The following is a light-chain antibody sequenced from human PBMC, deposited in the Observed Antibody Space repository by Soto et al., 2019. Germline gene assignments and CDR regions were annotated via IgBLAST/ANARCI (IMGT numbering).Light chain of an antibody. J-gene: IGLJ1*01. CDR3: GAWDSSLSAFV. CDR2: DTT. V-gene: IGLV1-51*01. CDR1: SSNIGDNH. Sequence: QSVLTQPPSVSAAPGQKVTISCSGASSNIGDNHVSWYQHLPGTAPRLLIYDTTKRPSGIPDLFSVFKSGTSATLGITGLQAGDEADYYCGAWDSSLSAFVFGTGTKLTVL.